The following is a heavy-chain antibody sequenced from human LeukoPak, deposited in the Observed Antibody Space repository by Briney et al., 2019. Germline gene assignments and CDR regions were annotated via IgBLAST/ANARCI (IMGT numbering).Heavy chain of an antibody. D-gene: IGHD3-16*02. CDR3: ARMITFGGVIVPYFDY. V-gene: IGHV6-1*01. J-gene: IGHJ4*02. Sequence: SQTLSLTCAISGDSVSSNSAAWNWIRQSPSRGLEWLGRTSYRSKWYNDYAVSVKSRITINPDTSKNQFSLQLNSVTPEDTAVYYCARMITFGGVIVPYFDYWGQGTLVTVSS. CDR1: GDSVSSNSAA. CDR2: TSYRSKWYN.